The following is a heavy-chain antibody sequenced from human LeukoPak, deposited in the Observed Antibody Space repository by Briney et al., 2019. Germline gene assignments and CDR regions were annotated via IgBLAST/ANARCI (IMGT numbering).Heavy chain of an antibody. J-gene: IGHJ4*02. CDR1: GFTFGSYA. CDR2: ISGNSEYT. V-gene: IGHV3-23*01. Sequence: GGSLRLSCAASGFTFGSYAMSWVRQAPGKGLEWVSAISGNSEYTYYADSVKGRFTISRDNSRNTLYLQMNSLRADDTAVYYCAKEGHKHGIPYFDCWGQGALVTVSS. D-gene: IGHD2-8*01. CDR3: AKEGHKHGIPYFDC.